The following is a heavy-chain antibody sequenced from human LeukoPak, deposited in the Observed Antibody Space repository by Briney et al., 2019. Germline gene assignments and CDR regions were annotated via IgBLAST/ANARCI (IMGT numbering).Heavy chain of an antibody. Sequence: SETLSLTCTVSGGSISSYYWSWIRQPAGKGLKWIGRIYTSGSTNYNPSLKSRVTMSVDTSKNQFSLKLSSVTAADTAVYYCARDGKTVTTTNYYYGMDVWGQGTTVTVSS. CDR1: GGSISSYY. D-gene: IGHD4-17*01. CDR2: IYTSGST. V-gene: IGHV4-4*07. J-gene: IGHJ6*02. CDR3: ARDGKTVTTTNYYYGMDV.